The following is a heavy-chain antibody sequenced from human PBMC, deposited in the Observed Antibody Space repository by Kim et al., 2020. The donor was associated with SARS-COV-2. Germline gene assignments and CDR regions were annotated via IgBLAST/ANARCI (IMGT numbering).Heavy chain of an antibody. CDR3: ARRTYSHVFLSYLDY. Sequence: SETLSLTCAVYGGSFSGYYWSWIRQPPGKGLEWLGEINHSGSTNYNPSPKSRVTISVDKSKNQYSRKQSSVTAADTAEYYCARRTYSHVFLSYLDYWGRGTLVTFSP. CDR1: GGSFSGYY. D-gene: IGHD2-15*01. CDR2: INHSGST. V-gene: IGHV4-34*01. J-gene: IGHJ4*02.